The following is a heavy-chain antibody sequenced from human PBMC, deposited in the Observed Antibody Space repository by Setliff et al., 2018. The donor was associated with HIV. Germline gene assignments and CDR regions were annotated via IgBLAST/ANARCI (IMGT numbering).Heavy chain of an antibody. CDR2: IIPNSGGT. Sequence: ASVKVSCKASGGAFISHTFTWVRQAPGQGLEWMGRIIPNSGGTNFAQKFQDRVTVTRDTPISTAFMELSRLRSDDTAVYYCARDLPAPYYGMDVWGQGTTVTVSS. CDR3: ARDLPAPYYGMDV. J-gene: IGHJ6*02. D-gene: IGHD2-2*01. CDR1: GGAFISHT. V-gene: IGHV1-2*02.